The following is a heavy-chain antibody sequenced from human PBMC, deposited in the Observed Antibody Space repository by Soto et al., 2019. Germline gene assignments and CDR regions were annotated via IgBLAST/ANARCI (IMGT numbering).Heavy chain of an antibody. J-gene: IGHJ4*02. Sequence: QLQLQESGPGLVKPSETLSLTCTVSGGSISSSSYYWGWIRQPPGKGLEWIGSIYYSGSTYYNPSLKSRVTISVDTSKNQFSLKLSSVTAADTAVYSCARHVSLAGTFWGQGTLVTVSS. CDR3: ARHVSLAGTF. D-gene: IGHD6-19*01. CDR2: IYYSGST. V-gene: IGHV4-39*01. CDR1: GGSISSSSYY.